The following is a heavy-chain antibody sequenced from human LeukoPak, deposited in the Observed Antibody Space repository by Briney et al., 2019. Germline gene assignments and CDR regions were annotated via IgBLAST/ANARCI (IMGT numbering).Heavy chain of an antibody. D-gene: IGHD6-13*01. CDR2: IRGSGGST. CDR1: GFTFTSYA. CDR3: AKDIAAAGSSYFDY. V-gene: IGHV3-23*01. J-gene: IGHJ4*02. Sequence: AGGSLRLSCAASGFTFTSYAMSWVRQAPGRGLEWVSSIRGSGGSTYYADSVKGRFTISRDNARKTLYLQMNSLRAEDTAVYYCAKDIAAAGSSYFDYWGQGALVTVSS.